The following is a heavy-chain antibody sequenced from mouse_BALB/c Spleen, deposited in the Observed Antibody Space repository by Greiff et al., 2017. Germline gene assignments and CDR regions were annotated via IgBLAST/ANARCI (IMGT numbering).Heavy chain of an antibody. CDR1: GFAFSSYD. CDR3: ARHRPVGSSAYYLDY. CDR2: ISSGGGST. J-gene: IGHJ2*01. D-gene: IGHD1-1*01. V-gene: IGHV5-12-1*01. Sequence: DVKLVESGGGLVKPGGSLKLSCAASGFAFSSYDMSWVRQTPEKRLEWVAYISSGGGSTYYPDTVKGRFTISRDNAKNTLYLQMSSLKSEDTAMYYCARHRPVGSSAYYLDYWGQGTTLTVSS.